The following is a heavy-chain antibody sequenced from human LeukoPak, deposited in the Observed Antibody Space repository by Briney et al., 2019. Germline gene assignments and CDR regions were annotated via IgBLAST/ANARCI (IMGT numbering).Heavy chain of an antibody. J-gene: IGHJ4*02. Sequence: GGSLRLSCAASGFTFSSYWMHWVRQAPGKGLVWVSRINSDGSSTSYADSVKGRFTISRDNAKNTLYLQMNSLRAEDTAVYYCARGRLWFGEGPAHYYFDYWGQGTLVTVSS. CDR3: ARGRLWFGEGPAHYYFDY. CDR2: INSDGSST. D-gene: IGHD3-10*01. V-gene: IGHV3-74*01. CDR1: GFTFSSYW.